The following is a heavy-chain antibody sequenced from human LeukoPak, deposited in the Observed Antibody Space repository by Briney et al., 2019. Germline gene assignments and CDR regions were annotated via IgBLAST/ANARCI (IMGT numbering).Heavy chain of an antibody. Sequence: AGGSLRLSCAASGFTFSSYAMHWVRQAPGKGLGYVSAISSNGGSTYYANSVKGRFTISRDNSKNALYLQMGSLRAEDMAVYYCARVVGDYGAFDIWGQGTMVTVSS. CDR3: ARVVGDYGAFDI. J-gene: IGHJ3*02. D-gene: IGHD4-17*01. CDR1: GFTFSSYA. CDR2: ISSNGGST. V-gene: IGHV3-64*01.